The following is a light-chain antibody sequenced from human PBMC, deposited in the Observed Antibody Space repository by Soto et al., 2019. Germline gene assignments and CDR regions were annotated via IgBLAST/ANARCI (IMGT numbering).Light chain of an antibody. CDR2: DAS. V-gene: IGKV3-15*01. CDR1: QSVNSN. CDR3: QQYNNWPLT. Sequence: EIVMTQSPATLSVSPGERATLSCRASQSVNSNLAWYQQKPGQAPRLLIYDASARATGIPARFSGSGSGTESTLTISSLQSEDFAVYYYQQYNNWPLTFGGGTKVEIK. J-gene: IGKJ4*01.